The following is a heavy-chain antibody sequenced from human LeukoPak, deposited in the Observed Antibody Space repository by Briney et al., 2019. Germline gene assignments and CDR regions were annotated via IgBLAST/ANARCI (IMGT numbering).Heavy chain of an antibody. CDR3: ARDWRDYYDSSGYYWDDAFDI. D-gene: IGHD3-22*01. CDR2: IYTSGST. V-gene: IGHV4-4*07. J-gene: IGHJ3*02. CDR1: RGSISSYY. Sequence: SETLSLTCTVSRGSISSYYWSWIRQPAGKGLEWIGRIYTSGSTNYNPSLKSRVTMSVDTSKNQFSLKLSSVTAADTAVYYCARDWRDYYDSSGYYWDDAFDIWGQGTMVTVSS.